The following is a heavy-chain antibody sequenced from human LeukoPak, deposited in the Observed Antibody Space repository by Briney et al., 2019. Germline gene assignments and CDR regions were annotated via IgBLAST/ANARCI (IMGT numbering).Heavy chain of an antibody. Sequence: PSETLSLTCTVSGGSISSYYWSWIRQPPGKGLEWTGYIYYSGSTNYNPSLKSRVTISVDTSKNQFSLKLSSVTAADTAVYYCAREFRGSYALDYWGQGTLVTVSS. CDR2: IYYSGST. D-gene: IGHD1-26*01. CDR1: GGSISSYY. J-gene: IGHJ4*02. CDR3: AREFRGSYALDY. V-gene: IGHV4-59*01.